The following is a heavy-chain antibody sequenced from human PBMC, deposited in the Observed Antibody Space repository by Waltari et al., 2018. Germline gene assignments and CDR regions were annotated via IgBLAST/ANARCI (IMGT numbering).Heavy chain of an antibody. Sequence: QVQLQESGSGLVKPSQTLSLTCSVSGGSISSGSYWWTWLRQYPGKGLEWIGYVYKSGSTYYNPSLKSLVIISVDMSENQFSLRLNSVTAADTAVYYCARVGGIRGYAPVGAFDIWGQGKMVTVSS. CDR2: VYKSGST. CDR3: ARVGGIRGYAPVGAFDI. D-gene: IGHD2-2*01. V-gene: IGHV4-31*01. CDR1: GGSISSGSYW. J-gene: IGHJ3*02.